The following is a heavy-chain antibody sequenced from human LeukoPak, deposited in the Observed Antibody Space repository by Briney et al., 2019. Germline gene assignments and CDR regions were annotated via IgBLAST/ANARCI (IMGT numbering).Heavy chain of an antibody. V-gene: IGHV4-38-2*02. Sequence: SETLSLTCTVSGYSISSGYYWGWIRQPPGKGLEWIGSIYYSGSTYYNPSLKSRVTISVDTSKNQFSLKLSSVTAADTAMYYCARLPSYGSGSNYNDLQLYYFDYWGQGTLVTVSS. J-gene: IGHJ4*02. D-gene: IGHD3-10*01. CDR2: IYYSGST. CDR3: ARLPSYGSGSNYNDLQLYYFDY. CDR1: GYSISSGYY.